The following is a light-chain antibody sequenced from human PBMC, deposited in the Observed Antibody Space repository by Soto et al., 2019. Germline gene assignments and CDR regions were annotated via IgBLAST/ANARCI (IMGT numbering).Light chain of an antibody. CDR1: SGDVGGYNY. V-gene: IGLV2-14*01. CDR2: AVS. CDR3: CSYTVSSTYV. J-gene: IGLJ1*01. Sequence: QSALTQPASVSLSPGQSITISCTGTSGDVGGYNYVSWYQQHPGKAPKLMIYAVSNRPSGVSNRFSGSKSGNTATLTISGLQAEDEADYYCCSYTVSSTYVFGTGTKVTVL.